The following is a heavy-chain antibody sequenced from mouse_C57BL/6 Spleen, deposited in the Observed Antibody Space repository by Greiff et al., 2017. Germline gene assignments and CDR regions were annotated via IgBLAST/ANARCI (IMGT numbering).Heavy chain of an antibody. J-gene: IGHJ2*02. CDR1: GFNFNNTY. CDR2: IHPANGST. V-gene: IGHV14-3*01. Sequence: EVQLQQSVAELVRPGASVKLSCTASGFNFNNTYMHWVKQRPEQGLEWIGRIHPANGSTNYDPKFQGKATLTADTSSNTAYLQLSSLTSEDTAIYYCAGFDRGYNSLDYWGQGTSLTVSS. D-gene: IGHD3-1*01. CDR3: AGFDRGYNSLDY.